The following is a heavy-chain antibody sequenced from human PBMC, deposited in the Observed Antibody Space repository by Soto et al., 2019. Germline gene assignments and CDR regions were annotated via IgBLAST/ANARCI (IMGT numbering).Heavy chain of an antibody. Sequence: PWGSLRLSCASSGFTFSTYPMNWVRQAPGKGLEWVSTISDSGDNTYYADSVKGRFTISRDNSKNTLHLQMNSLRAEDTAVYYCAQDMADTLRYFDWSLDWGQGTLVTGSS. CDR3: AQDMADTLRYFDWSLD. CDR1: GFTFSTYP. D-gene: IGHD3-9*01. V-gene: IGHV3-23*01. CDR2: ISDSGDNT. J-gene: IGHJ4*02.